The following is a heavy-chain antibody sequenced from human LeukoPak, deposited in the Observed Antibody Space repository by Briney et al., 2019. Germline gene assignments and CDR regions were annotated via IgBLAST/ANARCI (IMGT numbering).Heavy chain of an antibody. J-gene: IGHJ4*02. Sequence: GGSLRLSCAGSGSTFSSYAMSWVRLAPGKGLEWVSAIDSSGRSTYYADSVKGRFTISRDNSKSTLYLQMNILGAGDTATYYCTRALIGVLAGNLDSWGQGTLVIVSS. D-gene: IGHD6-19*01. CDR1: GSTFSSYA. CDR3: TRALIGVLAGNLDS. V-gene: IGHV3-23*01. CDR2: IDSSGRST.